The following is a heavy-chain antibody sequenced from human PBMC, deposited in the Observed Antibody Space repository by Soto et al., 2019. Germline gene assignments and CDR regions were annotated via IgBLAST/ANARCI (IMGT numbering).Heavy chain of an antibody. CDR3: ARAVRKYSSSWYLDY. Sequence: TSETLSLTCTVSGGSISSGGYYWSWIRQHPGKGLEWIGYIYYSGSTYYNPSLKSRVTISVDTSKNQFSLKLSSVTAADTAVYYCARAVRKYSSSWYLDYWGQGTLVTVSS. CDR1: GGSISSGGYY. CDR2: IYYSGST. J-gene: IGHJ4*02. V-gene: IGHV4-31*03. D-gene: IGHD6-13*01.